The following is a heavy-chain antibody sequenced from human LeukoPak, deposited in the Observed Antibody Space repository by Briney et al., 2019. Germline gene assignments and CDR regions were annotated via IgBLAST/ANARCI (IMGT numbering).Heavy chain of an antibody. D-gene: IGHD3-16*02. CDR1: GFTFSNLW. CDR3: ATDVPYTGGGAIVF. V-gene: IGHV3-15*01. J-gene: IGHJ4*02. CDR2: IKSKVDGGTA. Sequence: GGSLRLSCAASGFTFSNLWMSWVRQAPGKGPEGVGHIKSKVDGGTADYGAPVKDRFTISRDDSKNTVYLQVNSLKTEDAAVYYCATDVPYTGGGAIVFWGQGTLVTVSS.